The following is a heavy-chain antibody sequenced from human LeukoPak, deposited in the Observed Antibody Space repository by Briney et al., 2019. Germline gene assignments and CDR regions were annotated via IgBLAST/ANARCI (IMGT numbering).Heavy chain of an antibody. CDR1: GYTFTDYF. J-gene: IGHJ4*02. V-gene: IGHV1-2*06. Sequence: ASVKVSCKASGYTFTDYFMYWVRQAPGQGLECMGRINPKSGGTNYARNFQGRVTMTRDTSIRTAYMELSRLRSGDTAVYYCARGIGVGSSWDPQFDYWGQGTLVTVSS. CDR2: INPKSGGT. CDR3: ARGIGVGSSWDPQFDY. D-gene: IGHD6-13*01.